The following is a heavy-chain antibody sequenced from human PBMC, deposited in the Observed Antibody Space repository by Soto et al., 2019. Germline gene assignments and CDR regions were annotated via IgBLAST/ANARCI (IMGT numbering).Heavy chain of an antibody. CDR1: GGSISSGGYY. CDR2: IYNSGST. Sequence: QVQLQESGPGLVKASQTLSLTCTVSGGSISSGGYYWSWIRQHPGKGLEWIGYIYNSGSTYYNPSSRSRVTISANTSKNQVSRKLSSVTAADPAVYYCARDPAPWGQGTLVTVSS. V-gene: IGHV4-31*03. CDR3: ARDPAP. J-gene: IGHJ5*02.